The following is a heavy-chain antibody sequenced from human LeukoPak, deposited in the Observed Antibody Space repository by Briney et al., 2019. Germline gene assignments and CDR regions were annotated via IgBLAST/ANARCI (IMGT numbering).Heavy chain of an antibody. CDR1: EFTFISYA. CDR3: AKDKGGYYYGSGSYYTD. Sequence: GGSLRLSCSASEFTFISYAMHWVRQAPGKGLEYVSSISSNGGSTYYADSVKGRFTISRDNSKNTLYLQMSSLRTEDTAVYYCAKDKGGYYYGSGSYYTDWGQGTLVTVSS. CDR2: ISSNGGST. V-gene: IGHV3-64D*06. D-gene: IGHD3-10*01. J-gene: IGHJ4*02.